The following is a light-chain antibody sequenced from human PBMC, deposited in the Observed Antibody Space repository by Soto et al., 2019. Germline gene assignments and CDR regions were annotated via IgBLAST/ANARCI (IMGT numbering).Light chain of an antibody. CDR3: QRYGS. CDR2: GAS. CDR1: QSVSSN. V-gene: IGKV3-20*01. J-gene: IGKJ1*01. Sequence: EILMTQSPATLSVSPGERATLSCRASQSVSSNLAWYQQKPGQAPRVLIYGASKRATGIPDSFSGSGSGTDFTLTISRLEPEDFAVYYCQRYGSFGQGTKVDIK.